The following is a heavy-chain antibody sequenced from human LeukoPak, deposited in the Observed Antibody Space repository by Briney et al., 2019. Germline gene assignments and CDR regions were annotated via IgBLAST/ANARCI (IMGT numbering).Heavy chain of an antibody. D-gene: IGHD6-19*01. CDR3: ARGDLSGGWYYFDY. V-gene: IGHV1-18*01. J-gene: IGHJ4*02. Sequence: ASVKVSCKASGYTFTSYGISWVRQAPGQGLEWMGWISAYNGNTNYAQKLQGRVTMTTDTSTNTAYMDMRSLRSDDTAVYYCARGDLSGGWYYFDYWGQGTMVTVSS. CDR1: GYTFTSYG. CDR2: ISAYNGNT.